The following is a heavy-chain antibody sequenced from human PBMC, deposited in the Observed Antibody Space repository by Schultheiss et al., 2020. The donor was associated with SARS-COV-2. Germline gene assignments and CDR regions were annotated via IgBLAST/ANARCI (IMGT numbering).Heavy chain of an antibody. CDR1: GGSFSVYY. V-gene: IGHV4-34*01. Sequence: SQTLSLTCAVYGGSFSVYYWSWIRQPPGKGLEWIGEINHSGSTNYNPSLKSRVTMSVDTSKNQFSLKLSSVTAADTAVYYCARGYCSGGSCYHLDYWGQGTLVTVSS. CDR2: INHSGST. D-gene: IGHD2-15*01. J-gene: IGHJ4*02. CDR3: ARGYCSGGSCYHLDY.